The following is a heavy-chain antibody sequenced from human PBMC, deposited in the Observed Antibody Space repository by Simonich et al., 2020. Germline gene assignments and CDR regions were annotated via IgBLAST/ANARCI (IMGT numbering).Heavy chain of an antibody. CDR3: ARVGYSNYYYYGMDV. D-gene: IGHD6-13*01. V-gene: IGHV4-38-2*01. CDR1: GYSISSGYC. CDR2: IYHSGST. J-gene: IGHJ6*02. Sequence: QVQLQESGPGLVKPSETLSLTCAVSGYSISSGYCWGWIRHPPGKGLEWIGSIYHSGSTYCNPSRKCRVTISVDTSKNQFSLKLSSVTAADTAVYYCARVGYSNYYYYGMDVWGQGTTVTVSS.